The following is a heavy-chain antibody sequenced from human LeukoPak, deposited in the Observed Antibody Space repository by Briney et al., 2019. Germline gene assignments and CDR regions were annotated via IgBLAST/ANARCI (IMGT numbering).Heavy chain of an antibody. D-gene: IGHD6-13*01. CDR2: ISSSSYI. J-gene: IGHJ4*02. Sequence: GGSLRLSCAASGFTFSSNSMNWVRQAPGKGLEWVSSISSSSYIYYADSVKGRFTISRDNAKNSLYLQMNSLRAEDTAVYYCASSRGSWPDYFDYWGQGTLVTVSS. CDR1: GFTFSSNS. V-gene: IGHV3-21*01. CDR3: ASSRGSWPDYFDY.